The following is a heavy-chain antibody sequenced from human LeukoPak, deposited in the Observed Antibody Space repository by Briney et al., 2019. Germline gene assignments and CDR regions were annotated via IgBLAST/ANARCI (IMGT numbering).Heavy chain of an antibody. CDR2: ISNSGST. J-gene: IGHJ4*02. CDR3: ARDKSLRGNWFGNDY. Sequence: PSETLSPTCSVSGGSISSYLWSWIRQYPGKGPEWIGYISNSGSTNYNPSLRSRVTISLDTSKNQFSLRLSFVTAADTAVYYCARDKSLRGNWFGNDYWGQGTLVTVSS. CDR1: GGSISSYL. V-gene: IGHV4-59*01. D-gene: IGHD3-10*01.